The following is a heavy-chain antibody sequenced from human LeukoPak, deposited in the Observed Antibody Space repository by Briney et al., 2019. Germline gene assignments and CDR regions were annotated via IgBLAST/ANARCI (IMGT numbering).Heavy chain of an antibody. CDR2: ISGSGGNT. D-gene: IGHD6-13*01. CDR3: AKGRARIAAASDY. CDR1: GFTFSSFA. V-gene: IGHV3-23*01. Sequence: GGSLSLSCAASGFTFSSFAMSWVRQAPGKGLEWVSVISGSGGNTYYADSVKGRFTISRDNSKNTLYLQMNSLRAEDTAVYYCAKGRARIAAASDYWGQGTLVTVSS. J-gene: IGHJ4*02.